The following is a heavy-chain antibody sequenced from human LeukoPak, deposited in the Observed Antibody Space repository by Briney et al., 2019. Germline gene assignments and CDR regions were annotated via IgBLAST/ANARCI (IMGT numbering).Heavy chain of an antibody. CDR3: AKDLTTVTTNQFDY. J-gene: IGHJ4*02. CDR1: GFTFDDYA. D-gene: IGHD4-17*01. V-gene: IGHV3-9*01. CDR2: ISWNSGSI. Sequence: GGSLRLSCAASGFTFDDYAMHWVRQTPGKGLEWVSGISWNSGSIGYADSVKGRFTISRDNAKNSLYLQMNSLRAEDTALYYCAKDLTTVTTNQFDYWGQGTLVTVSS.